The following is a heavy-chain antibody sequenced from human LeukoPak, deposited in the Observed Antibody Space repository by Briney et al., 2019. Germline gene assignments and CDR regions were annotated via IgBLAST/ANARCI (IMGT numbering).Heavy chain of an antibody. CDR2: ISYSGST. Sequence: SETLSLTCTVSGGSISIYYWNWIRQPPGKGLEWIGYISYSGSTNYNPSLKSRVTISLDTSKNQFSLNLRSVTAADTAVYYCASGVDSKSTYFDYWGQGTLVTVSS. CDR1: GGSISIYY. CDR3: ASGVDSKSTYFDY. D-gene: IGHD5-12*01. V-gene: IGHV4-59*01. J-gene: IGHJ4*02.